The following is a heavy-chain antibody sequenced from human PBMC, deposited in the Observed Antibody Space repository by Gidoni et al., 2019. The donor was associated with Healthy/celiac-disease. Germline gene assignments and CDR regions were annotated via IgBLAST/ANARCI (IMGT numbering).Heavy chain of an antibody. V-gene: IGHV4-34*01. Sequence: QVQLQQWGAGLLKPSATLSLTCAVYGGSFSGYYWSWIRQPPGKGLEWIGEINHSGSTNYNPSLKSRVTISVDTSKNQFSLKLSSVTAADTAVYYCARVRGRWFDPWGQGTLVTVSS. J-gene: IGHJ5*02. CDR1: GGSFSGYY. D-gene: IGHD3-10*01. CDR3: ARVRGRWFDP. CDR2: INHSGST.